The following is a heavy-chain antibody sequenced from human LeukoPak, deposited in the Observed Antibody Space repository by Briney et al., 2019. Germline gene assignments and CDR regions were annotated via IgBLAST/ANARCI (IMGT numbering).Heavy chain of an antibody. CDR1: GFTFSSYW. D-gene: IGHD4-17*01. J-gene: IGHJ4*02. CDR2: ISSDGSST. V-gene: IGHV3-74*01. Sequence: PGGSLRLSCAASGFTFSSYWMHWVRQAPGKGLVWVSRISSDGSSTSYADSVKGRFTISRDNAKNTLYLQMNSLRAEDTAVYYCARAGYGDYDFPAAFDYWGQGTLVTVSS. CDR3: ARAGYGDYDFPAAFDY.